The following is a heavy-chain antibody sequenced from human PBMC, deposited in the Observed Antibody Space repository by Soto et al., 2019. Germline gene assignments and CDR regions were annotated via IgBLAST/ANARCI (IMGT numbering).Heavy chain of an antibody. CDR2: ISYDGSNK. CDR1: GFTFSSYG. V-gene: IGHV3-30*03. CDR3: ARERKPGITGMSGTLDY. D-gene: IGHD1-20*01. Sequence: GGSLRLSCAASGFTFSSYGMHWVRQAPGKGLEWVAVISYDGSNKYYADSVKGRFTISRDNSKNTLYLQMNSLRAEDTAVYYCARERKPGITGMSGTLDYWGQGTLVTVSS. J-gene: IGHJ4*02.